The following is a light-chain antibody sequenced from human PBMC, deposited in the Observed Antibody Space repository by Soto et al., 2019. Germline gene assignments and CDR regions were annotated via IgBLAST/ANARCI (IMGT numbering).Light chain of an antibody. CDR2: DVS. V-gene: IGLV2-14*01. J-gene: IGLJ1*01. CDR1: SSDVGGYNY. Sequence: QSVLTQPASVSGSPGQSITISCTGTSSDVGGYNYVSWYQQHPGKAPKLMIYDVSNRPSGVSNRFSGSKSGNTASLTISGLQAEDEAYYYCSTSTSSSTLVFGTGTKVTV. CDR3: STSTSSSTLV.